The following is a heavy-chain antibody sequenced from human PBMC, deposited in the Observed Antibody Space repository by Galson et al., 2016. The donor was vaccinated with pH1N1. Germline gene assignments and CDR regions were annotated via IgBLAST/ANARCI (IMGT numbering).Heavy chain of an antibody. D-gene: IGHD4-11*01. J-gene: IGHJ4*02. CDR3: AKAPTVTANGRTYFDY. Sequence: SLRLSCAASGFTFSSYAMAWVRQAPGKGLECVSTITGSGGGTYYAASVKGRFTFSRDNSKNTLYLQMNSLRAEDTAVYYCAKAPTVTANGRTYFDYWGQGVRVIVSS. CDR1: GFTFSSYA. V-gene: IGHV3-23*01. CDR2: ITGSGGGT.